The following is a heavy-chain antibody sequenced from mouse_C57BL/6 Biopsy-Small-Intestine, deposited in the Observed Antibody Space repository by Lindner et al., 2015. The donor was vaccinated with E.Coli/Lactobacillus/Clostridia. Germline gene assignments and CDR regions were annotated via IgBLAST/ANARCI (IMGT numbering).Heavy chain of an antibody. CDR2: IYPGSGNT. Sequence: VQLQESGPEVVKPGASVKISCKASGYTFTDYYINWVKQRPGQGLEWIGWIYPGSGNTKYNEKFKGKATLTVDTSSSIAYMQLSSLTSEDSAVYFCTRSPGLRAIDHWGQGTSVTVSS. V-gene: IGHV1-84*01. D-gene: IGHD3-1*01. J-gene: IGHJ4*01. CDR1: GYTFTDYY. CDR3: TRSPGLRAIDH.